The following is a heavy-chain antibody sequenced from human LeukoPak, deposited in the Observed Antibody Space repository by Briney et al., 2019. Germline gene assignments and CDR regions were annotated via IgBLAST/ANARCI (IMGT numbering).Heavy chain of an antibody. D-gene: IGHD6-19*01. CDR1: GYIFTNHG. Sequence: GASVKVSCKTSGYIFTNHGISWARQAPGQGLEWMAWISAYNGNTEYSQNFQGRVTMTMDTSTSTAYMELKSLTADDTAIYYCAREPGVAAAAVPFDYWGQGTLVTVSS. CDR2: ISAYNGNT. CDR3: AREPGVAAAAVPFDY. J-gene: IGHJ4*02. V-gene: IGHV1-18*01.